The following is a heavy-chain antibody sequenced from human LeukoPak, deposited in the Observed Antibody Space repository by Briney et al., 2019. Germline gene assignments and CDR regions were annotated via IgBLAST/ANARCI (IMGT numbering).Heavy chain of an antibody. CDR3: AKQGGSAAHYYYYSAMDV. CDR1: GFPFSNFA. D-gene: IGHD2-2*01. Sequence: GGSLRLSCAASGFPFSNFAMSWVRQAPGKGLECVSTIRGSVGSTYYADSVKGRFTISRDNSKNTLYLQMDSLRAEDTAVYYCAKQGGSAAHYYYYSAMDVGAQGTTVPVSS. CDR2: IRGSVGST. J-gene: IGHJ6*02. V-gene: IGHV3-23*01.